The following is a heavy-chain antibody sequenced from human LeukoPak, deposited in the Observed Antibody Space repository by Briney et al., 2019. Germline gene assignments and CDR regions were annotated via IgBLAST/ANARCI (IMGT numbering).Heavy chain of an antibody. Sequence: GASVKVSCKTSGYTFTDYYMHWVRQAPGQGLEWMGWINPNSGGTNYAQQFQGRVSVTRDTSISTAYMELSSLRSYDTAVYYCARALRYCSTTSCQYYFDYWGQGTLVTVSS. J-gene: IGHJ4*02. CDR3: ARALRYCSTTSCQYYFDY. CDR1: GYTFTDYY. D-gene: IGHD2-2*01. CDR2: INPNSGGT. V-gene: IGHV1-2*02.